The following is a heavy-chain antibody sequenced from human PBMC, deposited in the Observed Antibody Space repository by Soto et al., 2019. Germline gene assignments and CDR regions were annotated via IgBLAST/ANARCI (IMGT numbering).Heavy chain of an antibody. Sequence: EVQLVESGGGLVQPGRSLRLSCAASGFTFDDYAMHWVRQAPGKGLEWVSGISWNSGSIGYADSVKGRFTISRDNAKNSLHLQMNSLRAEDTALYYCAKDISRYYYDSSGYYFNWGQGTLVTVSS. CDR3: AKDISRYYYDSSGYYFN. J-gene: IGHJ4*02. CDR2: ISWNSGSI. CDR1: GFTFDDYA. V-gene: IGHV3-9*01. D-gene: IGHD3-22*01.